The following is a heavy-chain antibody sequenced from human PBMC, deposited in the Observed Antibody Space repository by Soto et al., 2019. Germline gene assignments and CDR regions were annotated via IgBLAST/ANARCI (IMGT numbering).Heavy chain of an antibody. CDR1: GFSLSNARMG. Sequence: QVTLKETGPVLVKPTETLTLTCTVSGFSLSNARMGVSWIRQPPVKALEWLVHIFSNDDKSYSKSLKSRLTISNDTSKRHVVLTITNMVPVDTATYYYARGADCSSTSCYAIDYRGQGILLIVSS. J-gene: IGHJ4*02. D-gene: IGHD2-2*01. V-gene: IGHV2-26*01. CDR2: IFSNDDK. CDR3: ARGADCSSTSCYAIDY.